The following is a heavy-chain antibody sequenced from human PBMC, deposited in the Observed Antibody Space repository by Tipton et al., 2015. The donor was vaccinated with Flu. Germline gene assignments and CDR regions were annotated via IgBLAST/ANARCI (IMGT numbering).Heavy chain of an antibody. CDR3: ASDRDGYKSVNRRGSNY. V-gene: IGHV3-23*01. D-gene: IGHD5-24*01. J-gene: IGHJ4*02. Sequence: GSLRLSCATSGITLSTFAMSWVRQAPGKGLEWVSGISGSGGSTYYADSVKGRFTISRDNSKNTLYLQMNSLRVEDTAVYYCASDRDGYKSVNRRGSNYWGQGTLVTVSS. CDR2: ISGSGGST. CDR1: GITLSTFA.